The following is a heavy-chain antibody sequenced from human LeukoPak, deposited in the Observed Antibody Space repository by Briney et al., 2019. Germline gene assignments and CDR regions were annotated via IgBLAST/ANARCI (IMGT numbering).Heavy chain of an antibody. CDR3: ARDYVGVVIMDY. D-gene: IGHD3-3*01. V-gene: IGHV1-18*01. J-gene: IGHJ4*02. Sequence: ASVKVSCKASGYTFTSYGISWVRQAPGQGLEWMGWISAYNGNTNYAQKLQGRVTMTTDTSTSTAYMELRSPRSDDTAVYYCARDYVGVVIMDYWGQGTLVTVSS. CDR2: ISAYNGNT. CDR1: GYTFTSYG.